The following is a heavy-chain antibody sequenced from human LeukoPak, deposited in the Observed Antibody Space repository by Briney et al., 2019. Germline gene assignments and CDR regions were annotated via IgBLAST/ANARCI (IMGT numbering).Heavy chain of an antibody. V-gene: IGHV4-30-4*08. Sequence: SETLSLTCTVSGGSISSGGYYWSWIRQPPGKGLEWIGYIYYSGSTYYNPSLKSRVTISVDTSKNQFSLKLSSVTAADTAVYYCARGGRKLGATTGDYYYYMDVWGKGTTVTVSS. CDR1: GGSISSGGYY. J-gene: IGHJ6*03. CDR3: ARGGRKLGATTGDYYYYMDV. CDR2: IYYSGST. D-gene: IGHD1-26*01.